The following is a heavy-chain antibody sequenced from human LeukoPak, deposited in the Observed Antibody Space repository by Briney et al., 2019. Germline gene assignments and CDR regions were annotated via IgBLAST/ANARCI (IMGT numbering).Heavy chain of an antibody. V-gene: IGHV1-2*02. D-gene: IGHD3-22*01. CDR3: ARNYYDSSGYWSAFDI. CDR2: INPNSGGT. Sequence: ASVTVSCKASGYTFTGYYMHWVRQAPGQGLEWMGWINPNSGGTNYAQKFQGRVTMTRDTSISTAYMELSRLRSDDTAVYYCARNYYDSSGYWSAFDIWGQGTMVTVSS. CDR1: GYTFTGYY. J-gene: IGHJ3*02.